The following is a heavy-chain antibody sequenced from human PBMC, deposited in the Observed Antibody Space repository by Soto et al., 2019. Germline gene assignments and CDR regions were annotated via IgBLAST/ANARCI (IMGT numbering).Heavy chain of an antibody. D-gene: IGHD6-19*01. V-gene: IGHV3-23*01. CDR3: ARDPGPVGQWVVRSMDV. J-gene: IGHJ6*02. CDR1: GFTFSSYA. Sequence: VQLLESGGGLVQPGGSLRLSCAASGFTFSSYAMSWVRQAPGKGREWVSAISGSGGSTYYADSVKGRFTISRDNYKNKLYLQMNSLRAGDTAVYDCARDPGPVGQWVVRSMDVWGQGTTVTVSS. CDR2: ISGSGGST.